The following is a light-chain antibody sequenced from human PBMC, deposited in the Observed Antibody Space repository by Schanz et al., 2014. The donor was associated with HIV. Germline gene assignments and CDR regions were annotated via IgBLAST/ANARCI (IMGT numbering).Light chain of an antibody. V-gene: IGKV3-15*01. Sequence: EIVLTQSPGTLSLSPGERVTLSCRASRSVNSNLAWYQQKPGQAPRLLIYRASTRATGIPARFSGSGSGTEFTLTISSLQSEDFAAYYCQQYNSRPPWTFGQGTKVEIK. J-gene: IGKJ1*01. CDR1: RSVNSN. CDR2: RAS. CDR3: QQYNSRPPWT.